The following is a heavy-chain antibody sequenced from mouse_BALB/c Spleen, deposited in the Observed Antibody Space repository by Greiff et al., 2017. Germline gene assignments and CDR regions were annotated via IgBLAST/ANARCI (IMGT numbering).Heavy chain of an antibody. J-gene: IGHJ2*01. CDR1: GYTFTSYW. Sequence: QVQLKESGAELAKPGASVKMSCKASGYTFTSYWMHWVKQRPGQGLEWIGYINPSTGYTEYNQKFKDKATLTADKSSSTAYMQLSSLTSEDSAVYYCASLDPHYYGYSYWGQGTTLTVSS. CDR2: INPSTGYT. CDR3: ASLDPHYYGYSY. D-gene: IGHD1-2*01. V-gene: IGHV1-7*01.